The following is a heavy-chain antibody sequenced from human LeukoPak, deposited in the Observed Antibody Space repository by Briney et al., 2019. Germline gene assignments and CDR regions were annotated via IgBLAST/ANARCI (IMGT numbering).Heavy chain of an antibody. CDR1: GGSFSGYY. J-gene: IGHJ3*02. CDR3: ARGSYSDDSSGAFDM. Sequence: PSETLSLTCAVYGGSFSGYYWSWIRQPPGKGLEWIGELNHSGSTNYNPSLKSRVTISVDTYKNQFSLKLSYVTAADTAVYFCARGSYSDDSSGAFDMWGQGTMVTVSS. D-gene: IGHD3-22*01. V-gene: IGHV4-34*01. CDR2: LNHSGST.